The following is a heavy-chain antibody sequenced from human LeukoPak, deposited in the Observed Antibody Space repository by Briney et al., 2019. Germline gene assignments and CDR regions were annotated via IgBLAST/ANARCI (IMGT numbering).Heavy chain of an antibody. J-gene: IGHJ4*02. V-gene: IGHV3-30-3*01. Sequence: PGRSLRLSCAASGFTFSSYAMHWVRQAPGKGLEWVAVISYDGSNKYYADSVKGRFTISRDNSKNTLYLQMNSLRAEDTAVYYCARGVWYVPSYHFDYWGQGTLVTVSS. D-gene: IGHD6-13*01. CDR2: ISYDGSNK. CDR1: GFTFSSYA. CDR3: ARGVWYVPSYHFDY.